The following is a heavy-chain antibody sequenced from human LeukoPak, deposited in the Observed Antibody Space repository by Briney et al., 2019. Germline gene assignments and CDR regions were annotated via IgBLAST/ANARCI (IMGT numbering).Heavy chain of an antibody. CDR1: GYTFTSYG. CDR2: ISAYNGNT. V-gene: IGHV1-18*01. J-gene: IGHJ4*02. D-gene: IGHD5-18*01. CDR3: ARDVDTSMAYYFDC. Sequence: ASVKVSCKASGYTFTSYGISWVRQAPGQGLEWMGWISAYNGNTNYAQRVQGRVTMATDTSTSTAYMELRSLRSDDTAVYYCARDVDTSMAYYFDCWGQGTLVTVPS.